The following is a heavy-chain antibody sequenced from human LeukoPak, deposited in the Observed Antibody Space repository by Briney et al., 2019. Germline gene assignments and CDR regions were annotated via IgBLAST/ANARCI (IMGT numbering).Heavy chain of an antibody. CDR2: ISTNNGDT. D-gene: IGHD3-10*01. Sequence: ASVKVSCKASGYTFSSYGIIRVRQAPGQGLEWMGWISTNNGDTKYAQKLQGRVTLTTDTSTSTVYMDLRSLTSDDTAVYYCAREGSYYNWFDPWGQGTLVTVSS. CDR3: AREGSYYNWFDP. CDR1: GYTFSSYG. J-gene: IGHJ5*02. V-gene: IGHV1-18*01.